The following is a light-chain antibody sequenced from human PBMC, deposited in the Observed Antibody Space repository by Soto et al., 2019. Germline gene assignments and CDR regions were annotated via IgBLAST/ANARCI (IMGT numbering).Light chain of an antibody. CDR1: RRILSTSNNQNF. Sequence: DIVMTQSPDSLTVSLGDRATINCKSSRRILSTSNNQNFLAWYQQKAGQPPRLLIYWASTRESGIPDRFSGSGSGTDFTLTISSLQVEDVAVYYCQQYYSSPFTFGPGTKVNIK. V-gene: IGKV4-1*01. J-gene: IGKJ3*01. CDR3: QQYYSSPFT. CDR2: WAS.